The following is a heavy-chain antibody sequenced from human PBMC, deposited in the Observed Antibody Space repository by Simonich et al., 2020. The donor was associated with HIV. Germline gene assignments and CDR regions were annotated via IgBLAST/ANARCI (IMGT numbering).Heavy chain of an antibody. CDR1: GFTFSSYE. CDR3: VRDEIAAGSFDI. CDR2: ISSSGSTI. V-gene: IGHV3-48*03. Sequence: EVQLVESGGGLVQPGGSLRLSCAASGFTFSSYEMNWVRQAPGKGLEWVSYISSSGSTIYYEDSVKGRFTISRDNAKKSLYLQMSSLRAEDTAVYYCVRDEIAAGSFDIWGQGTMVTVSS. D-gene: IGHD6-13*01. J-gene: IGHJ3*02.